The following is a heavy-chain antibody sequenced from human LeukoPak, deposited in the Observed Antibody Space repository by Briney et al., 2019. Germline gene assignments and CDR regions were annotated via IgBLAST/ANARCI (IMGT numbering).Heavy chain of an antibody. Sequence: ASVKVSCKASGYTFTSYGVSWVRQAPGQGLEWMGWISAYNGNTNYAQKLQGRVTMTTDTSTSTAYMELRSLRSDDTAVYYCARDPIAVAGINWFVPWGQGTLVTVSS. J-gene: IGHJ5*02. D-gene: IGHD6-19*01. CDR1: GYTFTSYG. CDR2: ISAYNGNT. CDR3: ARDPIAVAGINWFVP. V-gene: IGHV1-18*01.